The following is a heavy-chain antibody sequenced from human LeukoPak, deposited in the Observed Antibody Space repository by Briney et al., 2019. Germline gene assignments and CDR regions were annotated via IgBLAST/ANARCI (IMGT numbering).Heavy chain of an antibody. V-gene: IGHV4-39*01. CDR1: VGSIIRSFCY. J-gene: IGHJ4*02. D-gene: IGHD2-2*01. Sequence: SETLSLTCTVSVGSIIRSFCYGGWIRQPPGKGLDWIGGIYYSGSTYYNPSLKSRVCISVDTSTTQFSLKLSSVTAAQMTLYYRARHEVPAGVADYWGQGTLVTVSS. CDR3: ARHEVPAGVADY. CDR2: IYYSGST.